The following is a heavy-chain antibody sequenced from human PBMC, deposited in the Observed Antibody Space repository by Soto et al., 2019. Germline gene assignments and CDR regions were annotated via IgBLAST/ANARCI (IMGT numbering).Heavy chain of an antibody. CDR2: ISGSGGST. V-gene: IGHV3-23*01. CDR1: GFTFSSYA. D-gene: IGHD3-10*01. CDR3: AKPNYGSGSYSKVGYYYYYMDV. J-gene: IGHJ6*03. Sequence: GGSLRLSCAASGFTFSSYAMSWVRQAPGKGLEWVSAISGSGGSTYYADSVKGRFTIPRDNSKNTLYLEMNSLGAEDTAVYYCAKPNYGSGSYSKVGYYYYYMDVWGKGTTVTVSS.